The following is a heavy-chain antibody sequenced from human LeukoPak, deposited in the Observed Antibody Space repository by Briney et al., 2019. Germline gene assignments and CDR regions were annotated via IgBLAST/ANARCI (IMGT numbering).Heavy chain of an antibody. CDR3: ARASSPSRYCGGDCPFDY. Sequence: GGSLRLSCAASGFTFDDYAMHWVRQAPGKGLEWVSLISWDGGSTYYADSVKGRFTISRDNSKNTLYLQMNSLRAEDTAVYYCARASSPSRYCGGDCPFDYWGQGTLVTVSS. CDR1: GFTFDDYA. J-gene: IGHJ4*02. D-gene: IGHD2-21*01. CDR2: ISWDGGST. V-gene: IGHV3-43D*03.